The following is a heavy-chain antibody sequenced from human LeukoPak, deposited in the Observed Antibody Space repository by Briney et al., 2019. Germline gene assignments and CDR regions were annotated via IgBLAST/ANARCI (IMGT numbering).Heavy chain of an antibody. CDR3: ARVSIHSSSWFFVNGRNSGAPPDY. CDR1: GGSISSNSYY. D-gene: IGHD6-13*01. V-gene: IGHV4-61*05. CDR2: IYYSGST. Sequence: SETLSLTCAVSGGSISSNSYYWGWIRQPPGKGLEWIGYIYYSGSTNYNPSLKSRVTISVDTSKNQFSLKLSSVTAADTAVYYCARVSIHSSSWFFVNGRNSGAPPDYWGQGTLVTVSS. J-gene: IGHJ4*02.